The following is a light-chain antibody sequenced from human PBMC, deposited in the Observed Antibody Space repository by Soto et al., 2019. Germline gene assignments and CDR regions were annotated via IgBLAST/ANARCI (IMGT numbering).Light chain of an antibody. CDR2: SDT. Sequence: QSVLTQPPSASGTPGQRVIISCSGGTSNIGSNSVHWYQQLPGTAPQLLIHSDTQRPSGVPDRFSGSKSGTSASLAISGLQSEDEANYFCSAWEDSLNGPVFGGGTKLTVL. CDR3: SAWEDSLNGPV. V-gene: IGLV1-44*01. CDR1: TSNIGSNS. J-gene: IGLJ3*02.